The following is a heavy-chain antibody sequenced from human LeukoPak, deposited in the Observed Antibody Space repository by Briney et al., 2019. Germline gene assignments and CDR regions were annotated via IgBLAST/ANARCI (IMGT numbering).Heavy chain of an antibody. V-gene: IGHV3-21*01. Sequence: GGSLRLSCAASGFTFNSHSMNWVRQTPGKGLEWVSSISSSDYRDYADSVKGRFTVSRDNAKNSLYLQMNSLRVEDTAVYYCASRSEFDYWGQGTLVTVSS. CDR3: ASRSEFDY. D-gene: IGHD3-16*02. CDR2: ISSSDYR. J-gene: IGHJ4*02. CDR1: GFTFNSHS.